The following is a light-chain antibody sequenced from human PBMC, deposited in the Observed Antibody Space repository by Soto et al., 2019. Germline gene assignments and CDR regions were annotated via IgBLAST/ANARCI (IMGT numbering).Light chain of an antibody. Sequence: DMQMTQSPSTLSGSVGHSVTLTCRASRTISSWLAWYQQKPGKAPKLLIYKASTLKSGVPSRFSGSGSGTESTITISSLQPDDFATYYCQHYNSYSEAFGPGTQVDIK. CDR3: QHYNSYSEA. V-gene: IGKV1-5*03. CDR1: RTISSW. J-gene: IGKJ1*01. CDR2: KAS.